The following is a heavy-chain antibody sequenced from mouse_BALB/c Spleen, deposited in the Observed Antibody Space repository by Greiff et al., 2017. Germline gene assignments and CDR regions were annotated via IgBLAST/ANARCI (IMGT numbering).Heavy chain of an antibody. J-gene: IGHJ3*01. CDR1: GYTFTSYN. CDR2: IYPGNGDT. V-gene: IGHV1-12*01. D-gene: IGHD2-4*01. Sequence: LQQPGAELVKPGASVKMSCKASGYTFTSYNMHWVKQTPGQGLEWIGAIYPGNGDTSYNQKFKGKATLTVDKSSSTAYMHLSSLTSEDSAVYYCARLGIYYDYAGDAYWGQGTLVTVSA. CDR3: ARLGIYYDYAGDAY.